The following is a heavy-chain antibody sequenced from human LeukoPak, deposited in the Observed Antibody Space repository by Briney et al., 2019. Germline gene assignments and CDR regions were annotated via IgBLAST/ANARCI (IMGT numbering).Heavy chain of an antibody. D-gene: IGHD2-2*01. CDR3: AKDQCSNTRCYGSPGY. CDR2: IKPDGGDI. CDR1: GFTFKASW. Sequence: GGSLRLSCAASGFTFKASWMSWVRQAPEKGLEWVANIKPDGGDINYVDSVRGRFTISRDNAKNSLYLQMSSLRPEDAGVFYCAKDQCSNTRCYGSPGYWGQGTLVTVSS. J-gene: IGHJ4*02. V-gene: IGHV3-7*01.